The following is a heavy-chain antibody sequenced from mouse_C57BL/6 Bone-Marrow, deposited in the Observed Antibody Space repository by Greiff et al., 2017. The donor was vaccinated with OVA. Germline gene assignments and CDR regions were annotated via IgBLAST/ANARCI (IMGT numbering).Heavy chain of an antibody. CDR2: ISYDGSN. Sequence: EVKLVESGPGLVKPSQSLSLTCSVTGYSITSGYYWNWIRQFPGNKLEWMGYISYDGSNNYNPSLKNRISITRDTSKNQFFLKLNSVTTEDTATYYCARAPAQAIYYFDYWGQGTTLTVSS. V-gene: IGHV3-6*01. D-gene: IGHD3-2*02. CDR3: ARAPAQAIYYFDY. J-gene: IGHJ2*01. CDR1: GYSITSGYY.